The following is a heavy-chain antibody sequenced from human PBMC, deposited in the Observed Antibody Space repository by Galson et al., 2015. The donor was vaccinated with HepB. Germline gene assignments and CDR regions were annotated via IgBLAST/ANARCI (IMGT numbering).Heavy chain of an antibody. CDR3: ARGGAYCSSATCSLSRY. V-gene: IGHV3-33*01. D-gene: IGHD2-2*01. Sequence: SLRLSCAASGFTFSTYGIHWVRQAPGKGLEWVAVIWYDGGDKYYAGSVKGRFTISRDNSRNTVYLQMNSLRAGDTAVYYCARGGAYCSSATCSLSRYWGQGTLVTVSS. CDR2: IWYDGGDK. CDR1: GFTFSTYG. J-gene: IGHJ4*02.